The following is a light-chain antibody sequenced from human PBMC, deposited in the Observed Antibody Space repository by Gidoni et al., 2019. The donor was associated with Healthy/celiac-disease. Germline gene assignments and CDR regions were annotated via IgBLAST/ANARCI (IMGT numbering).Light chain of an antibody. Sequence: QSVLTQPHSVSEAPRQRVTISCSGSSSNIGNNAVNWYQQLPGTAPKLLIYYDDLLPSGVSDRFSGSKSGTSASLAISGLQSEDEADYYCAAWDDSLNGVVFGGGTKLTVL. J-gene: IGLJ2*01. CDR1: SSNIGNNA. CDR2: YDD. V-gene: IGLV1-36*01. CDR3: AAWDDSLNGVV.